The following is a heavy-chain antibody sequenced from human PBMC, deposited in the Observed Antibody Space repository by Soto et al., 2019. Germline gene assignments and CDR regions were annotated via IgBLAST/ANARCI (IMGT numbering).Heavy chain of an antibody. CDR3: ARSQTTVTSYDC. J-gene: IGHJ4*02. V-gene: IGHV4-39*07. D-gene: IGHD4-17*01. CDR1: RASVSSSGYY. Sequence: PSETLSLTCTVSRASVSSSGYYWAWIRQSPGKGLEWIGNIYHSGNTYYNPSLKSRVTISVDRSKNQFSLKLSSVTAADTAVYYCARSQTTVTSYDCWGQGTLVTVSS. CDR2: IYHSGNT.